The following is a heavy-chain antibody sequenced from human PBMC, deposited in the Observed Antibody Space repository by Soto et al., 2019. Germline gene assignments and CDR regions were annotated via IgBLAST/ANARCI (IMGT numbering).Heavy chain of an antibody. CDR2: ISSSSSTI. CDR3: ARAPKGIAAAGYNWFDP. Sequence: EVQLLESGGGLVQPGGSLRLSCAASGFTFSSYSMNWVRQAPGKGLEWVSYISSSSSTIYYADSVKGRFTISRDNAKNSLYLQMNSLRDEDTAVYYCARAPKGIAAAGYNWFDPWGQGTLVTVSS. D-gene: IGHD6-13*01. J-gene: IGHJ5*02. CDR1: GFTFSSYS. V-gene: IGHV3-48*02.